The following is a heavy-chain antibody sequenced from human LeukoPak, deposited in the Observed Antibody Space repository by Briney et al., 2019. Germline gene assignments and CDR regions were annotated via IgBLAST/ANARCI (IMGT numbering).Heavy chain of an antibody. D-gene: IGHD1-26*01. Sequence: SETLSLTCVVSGGSVSSSKWWSWVRQPPGKGLEWIGQVYHDGGTKYNPSLKSRVTMLVDKSKNQFSLKLSSVTAADTAVYYCARGRPYSGGYHLDYWGQGTLVTVSA. CDR2: VYHDGGT. CDR3: ARGRPYSGGYHLDY. CDR1: GGSVSSSKW. J-gene: IGHJ4*02. V-gene: IGHV4-4*02.